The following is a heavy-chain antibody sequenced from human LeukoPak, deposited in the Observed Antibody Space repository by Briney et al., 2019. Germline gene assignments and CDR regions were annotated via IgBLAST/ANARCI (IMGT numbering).Heavy chain of an antibody. V-gene: IGHV4-59*01. D-gene: IGHD3-22*01. CDR1: GGSITGYY. Sequence: KPSETLSLTCTVSGGSITGYYWSWIRQPPGKGLLWIGYIYYTGSVNYNPSLKSRVTISVDTSKNQFSLKLSSVTAADTAVYFCARGGLENGYHSNDAFDIWGQGTLVAVSS. CDR2: IYYTGSV. J-gene: IGHJ3*02. CDR3: ARGGLENGYHSNDAFDI.